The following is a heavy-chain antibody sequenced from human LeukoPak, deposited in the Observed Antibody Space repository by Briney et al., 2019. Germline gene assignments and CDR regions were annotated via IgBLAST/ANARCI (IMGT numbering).Heavy chain of an antibody. V-gene: IGHV3-15*01. CDR3: ARGGPSSGWKGYYYMDV. Sequence: GGSLRLSCAASGFTVNNAWMSWIRQAPGKGLEWVGHIKSKTDGGTTDYAALVKGRFTISRDDSKNMLYLQMNSLRAEDTAVYYCARGGPSSGWKGYYYMDVWGKGTTVTVSS. CDR1: GFTVNNAW. D-gene: IGHD6-19*01. CDR2: IKSKTDGGTT. J-gene: IGHJ6*03.